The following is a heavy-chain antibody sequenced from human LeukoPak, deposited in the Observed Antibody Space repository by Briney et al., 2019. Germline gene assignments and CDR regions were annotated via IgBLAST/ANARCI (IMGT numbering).Heavy chain of an antibody. Sequence: SGGSLRLSCAASGFTFSSYAMSWVRQAPGKGLEWVSAISGSGGSTYYADSVKGRFTISRDNSKNTLYLQMNSLRAEDTAVYYCAKPRGYCSGGSCARFYYYYGMDVWGQGTTVTVSS. CDR3: AKPRGYCSGGSCARFYYYYGMDV. CDR1: GFTFSSYA. D-gene: IGHD2-15*01. V-gene: IGHV3-23*01. J-gene: IGHJ6*02. CDR2: ISGSGGST.